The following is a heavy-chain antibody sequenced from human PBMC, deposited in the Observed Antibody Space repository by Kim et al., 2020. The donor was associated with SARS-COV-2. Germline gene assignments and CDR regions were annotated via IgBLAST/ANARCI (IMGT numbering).Heavy chain of an antibody. CDR3: TTAFLVGATTEC. J-gene: IGHJ4*02. D-gene: IGHD1-26*01. V-gene: IGHV3-15*01. CDR1: GFTFSNAW. Sequence: GGSLRLSCAASGFTFSNAWMSWVRQAPGKGLEWVGRIKSKTDGGTTDYAAPVKGRFTILRDDSKNTLYLQMNSLKTEDTAVYYCTTAFLVGATTECWGQGTLVTVSS. CDR2: IKSKTDGGTT.